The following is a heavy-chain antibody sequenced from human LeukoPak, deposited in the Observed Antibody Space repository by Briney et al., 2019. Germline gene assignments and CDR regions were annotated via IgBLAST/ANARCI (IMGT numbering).Heavy chain of an antibody. D-gene: IGHD3-3*01. Sequence: PGGSLRLSCSASGFTFSSYAMHWVRQAPGKGLEHVSAISSNGGSTYYADSVKGRFTTSRDNSKNTLYLQMSSLRAEGTAVYYCVPITVFGVVITALGYWGQGTLVTVSS. CDR3: VPITVFGVVITALGY. J-gene: IGHJ4*02. V-gene: IGHV3-64D*09. CDR1: GFTFSSYA. CDR2: ISSNGGST.